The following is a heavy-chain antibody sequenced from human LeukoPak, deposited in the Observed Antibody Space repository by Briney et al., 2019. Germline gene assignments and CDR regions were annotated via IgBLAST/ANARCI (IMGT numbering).Heavy chain of an antibody. CDR3: AKDPSGGDGYNFFDY. CDR1: GVTFSSYA. Sequence: PGGSLRLSCAASGVTFSSYAMSWVRQAPGKGLEWVSAISGSGGSTYYADSVKGRFTISRDNSKNTLYLQMNSLRAEDTAVYYCAKDPSGGDGYNFFDYWGQGTLVTVSS. J-gene: IGHJ4*02. D-gene: IGHD5-24*01. V-gene: IGHV3-23*01. CDR2: ISGSGGST.